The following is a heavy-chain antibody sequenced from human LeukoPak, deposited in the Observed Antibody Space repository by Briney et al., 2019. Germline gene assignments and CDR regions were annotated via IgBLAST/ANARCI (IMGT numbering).Heavy chain of an antibody. Sequence: PGGSLRLSCAVSGLTFNVAWMSWVRQAPGKGLEWVSSISSSSSYIYYADSVKGRFTISRDNSKNTLYLQMNSLRAEDTAVYYCAKVSWATHEYFQHWGQGTLVTVSS. CDR1: GLTFNVAW. CDR3: AKVSWATHEYFQH. V-gene: IGHV3-21*01. D-gene: IGHD2-15*01. CDR2: ISSSSSYI. J-gene: IGHJ1*01.